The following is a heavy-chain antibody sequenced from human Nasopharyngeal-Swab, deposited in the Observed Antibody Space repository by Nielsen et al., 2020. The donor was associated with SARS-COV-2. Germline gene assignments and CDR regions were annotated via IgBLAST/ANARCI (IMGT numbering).Heavy chain of an antibody. CDR2: IYYRGST. J-gene: IGHJ2*01. V-gene: IGHV4-59*08. CDR1: GDSISSYY. Sequence: GSLRLSCTASGDSISSYYWSWIRQPPGKGLEWIGYIYYRGSTKYNPSLKSRVTISVDTSKSQFPLRLSSVTAADTAVYSCARLHPNWYCDLWGRGTLVTVSP. CDR3: ARLHPNWYCDL.